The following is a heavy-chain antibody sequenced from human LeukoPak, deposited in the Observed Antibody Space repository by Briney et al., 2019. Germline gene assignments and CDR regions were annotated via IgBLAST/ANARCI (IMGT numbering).Heavy chain of an antibody. J-gene: IGHJ4*02. V-gene: IGHV4-34*01. CDR3: ARDSAKLGYFDY. D-gene: IGHD3-16*01. CDR2: INHSGST. Sequence: SETLSLTCAVYGGSFSGYYWSWIRQPPGKGLEWIGEINHSGSTYFNPSLKSRVTISVDTSKNQFSLRLSSVTAADTAVYYCARDSAKLGYFDYWGQGTLVTVSS. CDR1: GGSFSGYY.